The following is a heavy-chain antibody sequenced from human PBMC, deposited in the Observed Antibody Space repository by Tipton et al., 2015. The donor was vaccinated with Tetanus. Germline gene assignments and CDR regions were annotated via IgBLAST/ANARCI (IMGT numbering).Heavy chain of an antibody. CDR1: GDSINSGRYF. J-gene: IGHJ4*02. Sequence: TLSLTCNVSGDSINSGRYFWSWIRQHPGKGLEWIGYISYNGVTDYNPSLESRGTISQDTSKNQFSLKLTSVTAADTAMYFCATSSFSFPDYWGPGILVTVSS. CDR3: ATSSFSFPDY. V-gene: IGHV4-31*03. CDR2: ISYNGVT.